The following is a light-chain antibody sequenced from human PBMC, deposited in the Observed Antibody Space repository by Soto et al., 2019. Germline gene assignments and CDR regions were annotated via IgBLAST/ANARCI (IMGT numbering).Light chain of an antibody. V-gene: IGLV2-14*01. CDR1: SSDVGGYNY. CDR2: EVS. J-gene: IGLJ3*02. Sequence: QSALTQPASVSGSPGQSITISCTGTSSDVGGYNYVSWYQHHPGKAPNLMIYEVSNRPSGVSNRFSGSKSGNTGSLTISGLQAEDEADYYCSSYTGSSAPVFGGGTKLTVL. CDR3: SSYTGSSAPV.